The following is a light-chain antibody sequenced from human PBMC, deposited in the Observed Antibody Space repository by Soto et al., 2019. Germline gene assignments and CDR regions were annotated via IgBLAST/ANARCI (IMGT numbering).Light chain of an antibody. CDR2: DAS. CDR1: QSVSSN. J-gene: IGKJ4*01. V-gene: IGKV3-11*01. Sequence: EIVMTQSPATLSVSPGERATFSCRASQSVSSNLAWYQQKPGQAPRLLIYDASNRATGIPARFSGSGSGTDFTLTISSLEPEDFAVYYCQQRSNWPTFGGGTKVDI. CDR3: QQRSNWPT.